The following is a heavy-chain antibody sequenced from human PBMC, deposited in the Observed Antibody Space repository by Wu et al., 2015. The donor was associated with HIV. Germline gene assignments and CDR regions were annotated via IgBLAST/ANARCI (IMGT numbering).Heavy chain of an antibody. D-gene: IGHD3-22*01. CDR2: IIPMFGTP. V-gene: IGHV1-69*13. Sequence: QVQLVQSGAEVKKPGSSVKVSCKSFGDTFSTDGIHWVRQAPGQGLEWMGRIIPMFGTPNYAHNFLGRVTISADESTSTAYMEISSLTSEDTAVYYCTRLVGSSGRDYSYRGMDVWGQGDHGHRVF. CDR1: GDTFSTDG. J-gene: IGHJ6*02. CDR3: TRLVGSSGRDYSYRGMDV.